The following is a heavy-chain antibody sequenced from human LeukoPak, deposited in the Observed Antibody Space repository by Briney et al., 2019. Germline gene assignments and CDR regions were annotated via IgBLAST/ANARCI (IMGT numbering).Heavy chain of an antibody. Sequence: SETLSLTCTVSGGSISSSSYYWGWIRQPPGKGLEWIGNIYYSGSTYYNPSLKSRVTISVDTSKNRFSLNLNSVTAADTAVYYCARRIVGSSWIDYWGQGTLVTVSS. V-gene: IGHV4-39*01. CDR3: ARRIVGSSWIDY. CDR1: GGSISSSSYY. CDR2: IYYSGST. D-gene: IGHD1-26*01. J-gene: IGHJ4*02.